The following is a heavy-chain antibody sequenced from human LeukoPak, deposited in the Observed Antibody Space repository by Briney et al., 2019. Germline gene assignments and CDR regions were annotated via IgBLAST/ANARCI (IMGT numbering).Heavy chain of an antibody. D-gene: IGHD6-13*01. Sequence: PSETLSLTCTVSGGSISSYYWSWIRQPAGKGLEWIGRIYTSRSTNYNPSLKSQVTMSVDTSKDQFSLKLSSVTAADTAVYYCARDTDPLAAAGINYYYYYMDVWGKGTTVTISS. CDR1: GGSISSYY. CDR3: ARDTDPLAAAGINYYYYYMDV. J-gene: IGHJ6*03. CDR2: IYTSRST. V-gene: IGHV4-4*07.